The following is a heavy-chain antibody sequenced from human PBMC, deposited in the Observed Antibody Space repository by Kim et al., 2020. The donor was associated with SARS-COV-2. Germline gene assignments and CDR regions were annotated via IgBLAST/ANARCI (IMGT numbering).Heavy chain of an antibody. V-gene: IGHV4-59*01. CDR3: ARVSVPAATETYNWFDP. D-gene: IGHD2-2*01. J-gene: IGHJ5*02. Sequence: LKSRVTISVDTSKNQFSLKLSSVTAADTAVYYCARVSVPAATETYNWFDPWGQGTLVTVSS.